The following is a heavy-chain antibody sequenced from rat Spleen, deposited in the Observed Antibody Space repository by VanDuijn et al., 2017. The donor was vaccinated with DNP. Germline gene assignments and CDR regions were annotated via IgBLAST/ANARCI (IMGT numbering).Heavy chain of an antibody. Sequence: QVQLKESGPGLVQPSQTLSLTCTVAGFSLTSYNVHWVRQPPGKDLEWMGLIWNTGGTQYKSALKTRLSISKDTSKSQVFLKMNRLQTEDTATYYCARDRLGTMDAWGQGTSVTVSS. D-gene: IGHD5-1*01. CDR1: GFSLTSYN. V-gene: IGHV2-41*01. CDR3: ARDRLGTMDA. J-gene: IGHJ4*01. CDR2: IWNTGGT.